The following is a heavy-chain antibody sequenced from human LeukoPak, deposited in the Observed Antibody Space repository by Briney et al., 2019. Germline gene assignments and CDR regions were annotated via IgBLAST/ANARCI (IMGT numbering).Heavy chain of an antibody. J-gene: IGHJ4*02. Sequence: GGSLRLSCAASGFTFSNAWMNWVRQAPGKGLEWVGRIKSKTDGGTTDYAAPVKGRFTISRDDSKNTLYLQMNSLKTEDTAVYYCAKNFGPGKAFYDHWGQGTLVTVSS. V-gene: IGHV3-15*07. CDR2: IKSKTDGGTT. CDR3: AKNFGPGKAFYDH. D-gene: IGHD3/OR15-3a*01. CDR1: GFTFSNAW.